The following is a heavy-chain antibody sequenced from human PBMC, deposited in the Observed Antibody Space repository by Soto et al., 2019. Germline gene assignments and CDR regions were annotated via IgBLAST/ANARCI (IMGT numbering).Heavy chain of an antibody. Sequence: QVQLVQSGAEVKKPGASVKVSCKASGYTFTSYGISWVRQAPGQGLEWMGWISAYNGNTNYAQKLQGRVTMTTDTPTSTAHMELRSVRADDTAEYYCAGYLVGELGGYYFDYWGQGTLVTVSS. CDR3: AGYLVGELGGYYFDY. J-gene: IGHJ4*02. V-gene: IGHV1-18*01. D-gene: IGHD2-2*01. CDR2: ISAYNGNT. CDR1: GYTFTSYG.